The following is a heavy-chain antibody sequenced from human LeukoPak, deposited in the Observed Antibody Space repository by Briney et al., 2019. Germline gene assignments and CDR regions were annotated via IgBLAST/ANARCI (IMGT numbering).Heavy chain of an antibody. J-gene: IGHJ3*02. D-gene: IGHD3-22*01. Sequence: SQTLSLTCAISGDSVSSNSATWNRIRQSPSRGLEWLGRTYYRSKWYNDYAVSVKSRITIKPDTSKNQFSLQLNSVTPEDTAVYYCAGAEERSGYWAFDIWGQGTMVTVSS. V-gene: IGHV6-1*01. CDR2: TYYRSKWYN. CDR1: GDSVSSNSAT. CDR3: AGAEERSGYWAFDI.